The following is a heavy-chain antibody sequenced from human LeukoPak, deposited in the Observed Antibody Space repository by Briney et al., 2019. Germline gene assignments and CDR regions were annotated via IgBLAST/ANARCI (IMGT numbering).Heavy chain of an antibody. D-gene: IGHD4/OR15-4a*01. CDR2: INSDGSST. CDR1: GFTFSSHW. CDR3: ARDDYGGPIDY. J-gene: IGHJ4*02. Sequence: PGGSLRLSCAASGFTFSSHWMHWVRQAPGKGLVWVSRINSDGSSTSYADSVKGRFTISRDNAKNTLYLQMNSLRAEDTAVYYCARDDYGGPIDYWGQGTLVTVSS. V-gene: IGHV3-74*01.